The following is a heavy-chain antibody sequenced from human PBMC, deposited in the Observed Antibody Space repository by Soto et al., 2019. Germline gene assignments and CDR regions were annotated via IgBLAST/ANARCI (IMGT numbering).Heavy chain of an antibody. CDR3: AHSRDDCIWGSYSNDY. J-gene: IGHJ4*02. CDR2: IYWDADK. D-gene: IGHD3-16*01. V-gene: IGHV2-5*02. CDR1: GFSLSTSGVG. Sequence: QITLKESGPTLVKPTQTLTLTCTFSGFSLSTSGVGVAWIRQPPGRALEWLALIYWDADKRYSPSLKSRLTITKDTSKIQVVLTMTNMDLVDTATYYCAHSRDDCIWGSYSNDYWGQGTLVTVSS.